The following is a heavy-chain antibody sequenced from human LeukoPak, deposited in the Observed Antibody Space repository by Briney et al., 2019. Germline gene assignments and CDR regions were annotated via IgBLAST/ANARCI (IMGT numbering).Heavy chain of an antibody. J-gene: IGHJ4*02. CDR1: GSYFSDYY. CDR2: ISSSGTYT. V-gene: IGHV3-11*06. CDR3: AKIAGTYSPDY. D-gene: IGHD1-26*01. Sequence: GGSLRLSCAASGSYFSDYYMTWIRQAPGKGLEWVSYISSSGTYTNYADSVKGRFTISRDNAKKSLYLQMNSLSAEDTAVYYCAKIAGTYSPDYWGQGTLVTVSS.